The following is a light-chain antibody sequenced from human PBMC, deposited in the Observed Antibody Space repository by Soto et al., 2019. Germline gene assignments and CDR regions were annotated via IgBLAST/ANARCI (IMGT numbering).Light chain of an antibody. CDR3: QTWATCIRV. V-gene: IGLV4-69*01. Sequence: QSVLTQSPSASASLGASVKLTCTLSSGHSNYAIAWHQQQPEKGPRYLMNLNSDGSHTKGDGIPDRFSGSSSGAERYLTISSLQSEDEADYYCQTWATCIRVFGGGTKLTVL. CDR2: LNSDGSH. CDR1: SGHSNYA. J-gene: IGLJ3*02.